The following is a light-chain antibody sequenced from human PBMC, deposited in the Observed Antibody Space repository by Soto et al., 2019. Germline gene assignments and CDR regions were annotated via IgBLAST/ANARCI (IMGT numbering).Light chain of an antibody. Sequence: DIQMTQSPSTLSASVGDRVTITCRASQSISSWLAWYQQKPGKAPKLLIYAASTLQSGVPSRGGCSGAGAVCTRTISCLQSEDVTTYCCQQYYCYPITFGQGTRLEIK. CDR1: QSISSW. CDR2: AAS. J-gene: IGKJ5*01. CDR3: QQYYCYPIT. V-gene: IGKV1-5*01.